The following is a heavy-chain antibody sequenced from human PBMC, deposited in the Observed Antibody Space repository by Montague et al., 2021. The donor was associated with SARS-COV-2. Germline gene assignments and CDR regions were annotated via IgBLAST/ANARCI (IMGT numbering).Heavy chain of an antibody. V-gene: IGHV4-34*01. J-gene: IGHJ6*02. CDR1: GGSFSYN. Sequence: SETLSLTCAVYGGSFSYNWSWIRQHPGRGLEWVGQINHGGGTNYNPSLKSRVTISVDTSKNQVSLKLSSVTAADTAVYYCASHCGGGRCYFGMDVWGQGTTVTGSS. D-gene: IGHD2-15*01. CDR3: ASHCGGGRCYFGMDV. CDR2: INHGGGT.